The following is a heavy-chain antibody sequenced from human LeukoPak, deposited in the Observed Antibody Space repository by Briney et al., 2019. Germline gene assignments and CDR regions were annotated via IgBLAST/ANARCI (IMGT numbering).Heavy chain of an antibody. CDR3: ARDKFTVAGTLGY. CDR2: INPSGGST. Sequence: ASVKVSCKASGYTFTGYYIHWVRQAPGQGLAWMGIINPSGGSTRYAQKFQGRVTMTSDTSTSTVYMELSSLRSDDTAVYYCARDKFTVAGTLGYWGQGTLVTVSS. J-gene: IGHJ4*02. V-gene: IGHV1-46*01. CDR1: GYTFTGYY. D-gene: IGHD6-19*01.